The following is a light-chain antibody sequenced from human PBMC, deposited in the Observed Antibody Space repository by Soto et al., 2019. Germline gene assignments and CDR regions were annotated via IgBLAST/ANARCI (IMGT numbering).Light chain of an antibody. Sequence: QPVLTQPPSVSGAPGQRVTISCTGNSSNIGANYDVHWYQQLPGTAPKLLIYGNTDRPSGVPDRISGSKSGTSASLAIAGLQAEDEADYYCQSYDSSLRAYVFGAGTKVTVL. CDR1: SSNIGANYD. J-gene: IGLJ1*01. CDR2: GNT. V-gene: IGLV1-40*01. CDR3: QSYDSSLRAYV.